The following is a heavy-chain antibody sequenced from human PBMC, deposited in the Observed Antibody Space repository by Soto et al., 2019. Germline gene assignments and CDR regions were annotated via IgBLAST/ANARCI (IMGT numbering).Heavy chain of an antibody. CDR3: AKDRKGNWAVDY. Sequence: QVQLVESGGGVVQPGRSLRLSCAASGFTFSSYGMHWVRQAPGKGLEWVAIIAYDGSNKYYADSVKGRFTISRDNSKNTLYLQMNSLRAEETAVYYCAKDRKGNWAVDYWGQGTLVTVSS. J-gene: IGHJ4*02. V-gene: IGHV3-30*18. CDR2: IAYDGSNK. CDR1: GFTFSSYG. D-gene: IGHD7-27*01.